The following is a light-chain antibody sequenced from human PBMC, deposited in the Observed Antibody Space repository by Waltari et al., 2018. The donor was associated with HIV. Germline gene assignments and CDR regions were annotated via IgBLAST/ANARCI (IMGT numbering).Light chain of an antibody. V-gene: IGLV1-47*01. Sequence: QSVLTQPSSASGTLGQRVTMSCSGSTSNIGSNYVYWYQQLPGTAPKLLIYRDNQRPSGVPDRFSGSKSGTSAALAISGLRSEEEADYYCAAWDDSLSGSTWVFGGGTTVTVL. CDR3: AAWDDSLSGSTWV. CDR1: TSNIGSNY. J-gene: IGLJ2*01. CDR2: RDN.